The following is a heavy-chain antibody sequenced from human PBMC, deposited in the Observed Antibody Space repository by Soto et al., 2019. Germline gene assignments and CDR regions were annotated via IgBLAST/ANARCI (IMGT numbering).Heavy chain of an antibody. CDR1: GFTFSNHA. V-gene: IGHV3-23*01. J-gene: IGHJ4*02. CDR3: ARDAGGHYCASTSCLYFFDH. D-gene: IGHD2-2*01. Sequence: EVQLLESGGALVQPGGSLRLSCAASGFTFSNHAMNWVRQAPGKGLEWVSTISDSGSTYYADSAKGRFTISRDNSKNTLYRQMSSLRAEDTAVYYCARDAGGHYCASTSCLYFFDHWGQGTLVIVSS. CDR2: ISDSGST.